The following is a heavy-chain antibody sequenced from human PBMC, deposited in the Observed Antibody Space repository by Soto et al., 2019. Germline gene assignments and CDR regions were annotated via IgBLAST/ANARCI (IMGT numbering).Heavy chain of an antibody. J-gene: IGHJ4*02. CDR2: IYYSGST. D-gene: IGHD3-10*01. CDR1: GGSISSGGYY. Sequence: QVQLQESGPGLVKPSQTLSLTCTVSGGSISSGGYYWSWIRQHPGKGLEWIGYIYYSGSTYYNPSLKSRVTIPLDTSKNQFSLKLSSVTAADTAVYYCARAITMVRGVIFSPYFDYWGQGTLVTVSS. CDR3: ARAITMVRGVIFSPYFDY. V-gene: IGHV4-31*03.